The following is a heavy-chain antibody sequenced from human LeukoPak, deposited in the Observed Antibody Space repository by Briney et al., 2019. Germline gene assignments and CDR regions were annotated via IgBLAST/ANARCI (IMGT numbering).Heavy chain of an antibody. Sequence: SVKVSCKASGGTFSSYAISWVRQAPGQGLEWMGRIIPIFGTANYAQKFQGRVTITTDESTSTAYMELSSLRSEDTAVYYCARPQYSGSNRGPFDYWGQGTLVTVSS. D-gene: IGHD1-26*01. CDR3: ARPQYSGSNRGPFDY. J-gene: IGHJ4*02. CDR2: IIPIFGTA. V-gene: IGHV1-69*05. CDR1: GGTFSSYA.